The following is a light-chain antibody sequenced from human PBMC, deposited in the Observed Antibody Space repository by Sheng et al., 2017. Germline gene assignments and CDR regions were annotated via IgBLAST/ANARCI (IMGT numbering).Light chain of an antibody. CDR1: QDIHNS. J-gene: IGKJ4*01. CDR3: QQSYSTPHT. Sequence: DIQMTQSPSSLSAFVGDRVTITCQASQDIHNSLNWYQHKPGKAPKLLIYDASNLETGVPSRVSGSGSGTDFTLTISSLQPEDFATYYCQQSYSTPHTFGGGTKVEIK. V-gene: IGKV1-33*01. CDR2: DAS.